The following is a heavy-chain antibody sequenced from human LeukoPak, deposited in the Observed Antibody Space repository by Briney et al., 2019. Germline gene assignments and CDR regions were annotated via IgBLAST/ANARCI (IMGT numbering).Heavy chain of an antibody. CDR2: ISGSNGNT. Sequence: ALVKVSCKASGYSFTSYAITWVRQAPGQGLEWMGWISGSNGNTNYAQKFQGRVTMTTEPSTNTAYMELRSLRSDDTAVYYCARGYCSGGSCYPPRYWGQGTLVTVSS. CDR3: ARGYCSGGSCYPPRY. CDR1: GYSFTSYA. J-gene: IGHJ4*02. D-gene: IGHD2-15*01. V-gene: IGHV1-18*01.